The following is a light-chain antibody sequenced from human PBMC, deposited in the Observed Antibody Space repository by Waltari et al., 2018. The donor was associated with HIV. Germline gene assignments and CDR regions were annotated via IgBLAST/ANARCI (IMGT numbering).Light chain of an antibody. J-gene: IGKJ4*01. CDR3: QQYGSSPPLT. CDR1: QSVPSNY. Sequence: IVLTQSPGTVYLSPGERVTLSCRASQSVPSNYLAWYQQRPGRAPRLLIYGASTRSTGIPDRFSGSGSGTDFTLTISRLEPEDSAVYFCQQYGSSPPLTFGGGTRVEI. V-gene: IGKV3-20*01. CDR2: GAS.